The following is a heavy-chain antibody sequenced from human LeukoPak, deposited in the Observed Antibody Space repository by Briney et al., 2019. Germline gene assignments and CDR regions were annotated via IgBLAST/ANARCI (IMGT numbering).Heavy chain of an antibody. CDR1: GGSMIISNYY. CDR2: ISYSGST. V-gene: IGHV4-39*01. J-gene: IGHJ4*02. CDR3: ARLTDF. Sequence: PSETLSLTCTVSGGSMIISNYYWGWIRQSPGKGLECIGKISYSGSTYYNPSLRSRVHMSVDTSTNQFSLKLSSVTAADTAVYYCARLTDFWGQGILVTVST.